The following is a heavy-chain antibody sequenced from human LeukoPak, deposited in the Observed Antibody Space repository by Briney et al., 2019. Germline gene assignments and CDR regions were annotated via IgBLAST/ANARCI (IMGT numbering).Heavy chain of an antibody. J-gene: IGHJ5*02. D-gene: IGHD4-17*01. CDR2: INPNSGGT. V-gene: IGHV1-2*02. Sequence: ASVKVSCKAFGYTFTRYYMHWVRQAPGQGLEWMGWINPNSGGTNYAQKFQGRVTMTRDTSISTAYMELSRLRSDDTAVYYCARDRGYGDYGGDWFDPWGQGTLVTVSS. CDR1: GYTFTRYY. CDR3: ARDRGYGDYGGDWFDP.